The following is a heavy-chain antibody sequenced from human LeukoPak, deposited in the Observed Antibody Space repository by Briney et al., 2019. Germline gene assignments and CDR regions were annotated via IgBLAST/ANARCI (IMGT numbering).Heavy chain of an antibody. D-gene: IGHD2-2*01. CDR2: INAGNGNT. CDR1: GYTFTSYA. V-gene: IGHV1-3*01. CDR3: ARDGVSWFVVVPALAVNWFDP. Sequence: GASVKVSCKASGYTFTSYAMHWVRQAPGQRLEWMGWINAGNGNTKYSQKFQGRVTITRDTSASTAYMELSSLRSEDTAVYYCARDGVSWFVVVPALAVNWFDPWGQGTLVTVSS. J-gene: IGHJ5*02.